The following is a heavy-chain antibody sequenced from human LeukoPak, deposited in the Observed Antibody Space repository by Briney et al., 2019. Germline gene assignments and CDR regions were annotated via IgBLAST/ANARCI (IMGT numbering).Heavy chain of an antibody. J-gene: IGHJ4*02. D-gene: IGHD5-24*01. CDR1: GGSISSGAYY. Sequence: PSQTLSLTCTVSGGSISSGAYYWSWIRQPPGKGLEWIGYFYYSGSTYYNPSLKSRVTISVDTSKNQFSLNLSSVTAADTAVYYCARDLGDGYLANDYWGQGTLVTVSS. CDR2: FYYSGST. CDR3: ARDLGDGYLANDY. V-gene: IGHV4-31*03.